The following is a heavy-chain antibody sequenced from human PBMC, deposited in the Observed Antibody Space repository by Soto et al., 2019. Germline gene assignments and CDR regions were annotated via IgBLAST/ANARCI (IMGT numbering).Heavy chain of an antibody. Sequence: SETLSLTCTVSGGSISSGGYYWSWIRQHPGKGLEWIGYIYYSGSTYYNPSLKSRVTISVDTSKNQFSLKLSSVTAADTAVYYCAREGAAAGGPGSLYYYDVMDVWGQGTTVTV. CDR2: IYYSGST. V-gene: IGHV4-31*03. J-gene: IGHJ6*02. CDR1: GGSISSGGYY. D-gene: IGHD6-13*01. CDR3: AREGAAAGGPGSLYYYDVMDV.